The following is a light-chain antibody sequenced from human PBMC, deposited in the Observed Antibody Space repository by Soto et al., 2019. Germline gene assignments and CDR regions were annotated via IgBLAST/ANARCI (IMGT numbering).Light chain of an antibody. CDR1: QSISTY. J-gene: IGKJ3*01. Sequence: DIQMTQSPSSLSASVGDRVTITCRASQSISTYLNWYQQKPGKAPNLLIYAASNLQSGVPSRFSGSGSGTDFTLTISSLRPEDFATYYCQQSYSTPFTFGPGTTVEIK. CDR3: QQSYSTPFT. CDR2: AAS. V-gene: IGKV1-39*01.